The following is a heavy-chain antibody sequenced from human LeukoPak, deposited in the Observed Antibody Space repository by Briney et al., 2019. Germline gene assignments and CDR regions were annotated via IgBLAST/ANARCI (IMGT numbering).Heavy chain of an antibody. J-gene: IGHJ4*02. CDR1: GFTFSDYY. D-gene: IGHD6-13*01. CDR2: ISSSGSTI. V-gene: IGHV3-11*01. Sequence: SGGSLRLSCAASGFTFSDYYMSWIRRAPGKGLEWVSYISSSGSTIYYADSVKGRFTISRDNAKNSLYLQMSSLRAEDTAVYYCAREGYSNPFDYWGQGTLVTVSS. CDR3: AREGYSNPFDY.